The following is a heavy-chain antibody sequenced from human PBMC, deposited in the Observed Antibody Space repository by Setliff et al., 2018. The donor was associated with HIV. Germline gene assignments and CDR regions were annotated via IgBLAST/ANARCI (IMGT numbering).Heavy chain of an antibody. J-gene: IGHJ6*03. CDR2: MNPNSGNT. V-gene: IGHV1-8*02. D-gene: IGHD6-13*01. Sequence: ASVKVSCKASGYTFTSYDINWVRQATGRGREWMGWMNPNSGNTGYAQKFQGRVTMTRNTSISTAYMELSSLRSEDTAVYYCARAQQQLVLPSFYYYYYMDVWGKGTTVTVSS. CDR3: ARAQQQLVLPSFYYYYYMDV. CDR1: GYTFTSYD.